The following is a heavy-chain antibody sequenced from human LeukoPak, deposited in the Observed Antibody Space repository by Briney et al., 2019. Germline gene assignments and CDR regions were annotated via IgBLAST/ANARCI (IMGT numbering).Heavy chain of an antibody. J-gene: IGHJ4*02. D-gene: IGHD6-19*01. V-gene: IGHV3-7*01. CDR3: ARDRIAVAPGPFDY. CDR1: GFTFSSYW. Sequence: GGSLRLSCAASGFTFSSYWMSWVRQAPGKGLEWVANIKQDGSEKYYVDSVKGRFTISRDNAKNSLYLQMNSLRAEDTAVYYCARDRIAVAPGPFDYWGQGTLVTVSS. CDR2: IKQDGSEK.